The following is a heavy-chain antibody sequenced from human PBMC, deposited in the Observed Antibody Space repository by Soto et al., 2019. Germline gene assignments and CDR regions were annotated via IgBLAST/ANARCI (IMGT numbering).Heavy chain of an antibody. J-gene: IGHJ4*02. CDR3: ARSSPRGEQLFFDF. CDR1: NGSIRAYY. Sequence: SETLSLTCTVSNGSIRAYYWNWIRQPAGKGLEWIGRIYSTGSTYYNPSLKSRIAMSVDTSKNQFSLKLASVTAADTAMCYCARSSPRGEQLFFDFWGQGALVTVSS. D-gene: IGHD1-26*01. V-gene: IGHV4-4*07. CDR2: IYSTGST.